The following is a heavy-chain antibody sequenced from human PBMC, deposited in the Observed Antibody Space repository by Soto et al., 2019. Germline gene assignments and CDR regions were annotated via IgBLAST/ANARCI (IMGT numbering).Heavy chain of an antibody. CDR1: GFTFRNHG. J-gene: IGHJ4*02. CDR3: ARGSGHNSIDY. V-gene: IGHV3-33*01. Sequence: PGGSLRLSCAASGFTFRNHGMHWVRQAPGKGLEWLAVTWYDGSNQFYADSVKGRFTISRDNSKNTLYLQMNSLRAEDTAVYYCARGSGHNSIDYWGQGTLVTVSS. D-gene: IGHD1-20*01. CDR2: TWYDGSNQ.